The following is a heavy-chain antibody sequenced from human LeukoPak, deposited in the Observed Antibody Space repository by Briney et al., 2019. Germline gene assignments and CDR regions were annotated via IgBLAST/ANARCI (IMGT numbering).Heavy chain of an antibody. Sequence: GESLKISCKGSGDSFTNYWIAWVRQMPGKGLEWMGVIYPGDSDTRYSPSFQGQVTISADKSISTAYLQWSSLEASDTAMYYCARRQYCSTTSCMGTLDIWGQGTMVTVSS. CDR3: ARRQYCSTTSCMGTLDI. J-gene: IGHJ3*02. D-gene: IGHD2-2*01. CDR1: GDSFTNYW. CDR2: IYPGDSDT. V-gene: IGHV5-51*01.